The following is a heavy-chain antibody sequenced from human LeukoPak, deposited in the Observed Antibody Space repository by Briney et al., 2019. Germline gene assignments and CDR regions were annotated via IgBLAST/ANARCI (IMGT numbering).Heavy chain of an antibody. J-gene: IGHJ6*03. CDR1: GFTFSSYS. CDR3: AKDTVKVATIRRVPHYMDV. D-gene: IGHD5-12*01. V-gene: IGHV3-21*01. Sequence: GGSLRLSCAASGFTFSSYSMNWVRQAPGKGLEWVSSISSSSSYIYYADSVKGRFTISRDNAKNSLYLQMNSLRAEDTAVYYCAKDTVKVATIRRVPHYMDVWGKGTTVTISS. CDR2: ISSSSSYI.